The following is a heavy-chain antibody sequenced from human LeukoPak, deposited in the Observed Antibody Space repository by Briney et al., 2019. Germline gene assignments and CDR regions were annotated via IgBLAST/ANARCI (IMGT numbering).Heavy chain of an antibody. CDR3: ARDICHYDSSGYYLCYYMDV. D-gene: IGHD3-22*01. V-gene: IGHV1-69*06. CDR2: IIPIFGTA. CDR1: GGTFSSYA. J-gene: IGHJ6*03. Sequence: RGASVKVSCKASGGTFSSYAISWVRQAPGQGLEWMGGIIPIFGTANYAQKFQGRVTITADKSTSTAYMELSNLRSEDTAVYYCARDICHYDSSGYYLCYYMDVWGKGTTVTVSS.